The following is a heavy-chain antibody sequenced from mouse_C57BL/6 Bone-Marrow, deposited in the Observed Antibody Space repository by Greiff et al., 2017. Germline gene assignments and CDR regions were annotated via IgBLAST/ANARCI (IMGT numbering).Heavy chain of an antibody. D-gene: IGHD1-1*01. CDR3: AKGGYYSGRHYFDY. V-gene: IGHV1-64*01. CDR1: GYTFTSYW. J-gene: IGHJ2*01. CDR2: IHPNSGST. Sequence: QVQLQQPGAELVKPGASVKLSCKASGYTFTSYWMHWVKQRPGQGLEWIGMIHPNSGSTNYNEKFKSKATLTVDKSSSTAYMQLSSLTSEDSAVYYCAKGGYYSGRHYFDYWGQGTTLTVSS.